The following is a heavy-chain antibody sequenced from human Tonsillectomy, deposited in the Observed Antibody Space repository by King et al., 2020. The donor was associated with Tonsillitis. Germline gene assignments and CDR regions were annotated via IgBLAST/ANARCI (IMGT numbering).Heavy chain of an antibody. CDR3: ARDLCTTSCFAGWFDP. CDR2: INPNSGGT. D-gene: IGHD2-2*01. Sequence: LVQSGAEVKKPGASVKVSCKASGYTFTDYYIHWVRQAPGQGLEWLGWINPNSGGTDYAQKFQGRVTIHRDTSISTAYMELSRLRSDDTAVYYCARDLCTTSCFAGWFDPWGQGTLVTVSS. J-gene: IGHJ5*02. V-gene: IGHV1-2*02. CDR1: GYTFTDYY.